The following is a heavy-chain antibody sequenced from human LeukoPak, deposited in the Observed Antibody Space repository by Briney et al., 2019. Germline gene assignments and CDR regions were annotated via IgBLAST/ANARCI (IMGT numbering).Heavy chain of an antibody. CDR2: IKQDGSEK. CDR1: GFTFSSYW. CDR3: ARVSSLAVAGFFDY. V-gene: IGHV3-7*01. D-gene: IGHD6-19*01. Sequence: GGSLRLSCAASGFTFSSYWMNWVRQAPGKGLEWVANIKQDGSEKDYVDSVKGRFTISRDNAKKSLYLQMNSLRAEDTVVYYCARVSSLAVAGFFDYWGQGILVTVSS. J-gene: IGHJ4*02.